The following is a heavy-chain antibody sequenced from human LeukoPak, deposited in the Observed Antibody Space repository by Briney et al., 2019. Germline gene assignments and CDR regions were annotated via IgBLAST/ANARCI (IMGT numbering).Heavy chain of an antibody. CDR1: GGSFSGYY. Sequence: SETLSLTCAVYGGSFSGYYWSWIRQPPGKGLEWIGEISHSGSTNYNPSLKSRVTISVDTSKNQFSLKLSSVTAADTAVYYCARGGITIFGVVTGTNWFDPWGQGTLVTVSS. V-gene: IGHV4-34*01. D-gene: IGHD3-3*01. CDR2: ISHSGST. J-gene: IGHJ5*02. CDR3: ARGGITIFGVVTGTNWFDP.